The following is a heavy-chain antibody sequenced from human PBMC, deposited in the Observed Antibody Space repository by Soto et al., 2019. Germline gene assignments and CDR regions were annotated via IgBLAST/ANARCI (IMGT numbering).Heavy chain of an antibody. D-gene: IGHD3-22*01. J-gene: IGHJ4*02. Sequence: PGGSLRLSCAASGFTFSSYGMHWVRQAPGKGLEWVAIISNDGTNKYYADSVKDRFTISRDNSKNTLYLQMNSLRAEDTAVYYCAKLYYDSSGYFYKALDYWGQGTLVTVSS. V-gene: IGHV3-30*18. CDR2: ISNDGTNK. CDR1: GFTFSSYG. CDR3: AKLYYDSSGYFYKALDY.